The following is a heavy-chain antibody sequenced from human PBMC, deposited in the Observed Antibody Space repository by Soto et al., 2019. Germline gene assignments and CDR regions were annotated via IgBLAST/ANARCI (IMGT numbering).Heavy chain of an antibody. Sequence: AAVQVSFQASGCTFTSYGISWVRQARGHGLEWMRIGNPIGRSTRFAQTFQGRITMTTDTTTSTVYMELRSLRSENTAVYYCARSSGVVFGIIIDGSNWFAPLGQGSLVNVSS. J-gene: IGHJ5*02. V-gene: IGHV1-46*01. CDR3: ARSSGVVFGIIIDGSNWFAP. D-gene: IGHD3-16*02. CDR2: GNPIGRST. CDR1: GCTFTSYG.